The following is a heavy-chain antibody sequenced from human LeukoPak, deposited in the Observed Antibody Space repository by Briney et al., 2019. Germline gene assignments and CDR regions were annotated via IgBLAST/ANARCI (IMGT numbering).Heavy chain of an antibody. J-gene: IGHJ4*02. D-gene: IGHD6-19*01. Sequence: GRSLRLSCAASGFTFSSYAMHWVRQAPGKGLEWVAVISYDGSNKYYADSVKGRFTISRDNSKNTLYLQMNSPRAEDTAVYYCARDLSGYFDYWGQGTLVTVSS. CDR1: GFTFSSYA. V-gene: IGHV3-30-3*01. CDR3: ARDLSGYFDY. CDR2: ISYDGSNK.